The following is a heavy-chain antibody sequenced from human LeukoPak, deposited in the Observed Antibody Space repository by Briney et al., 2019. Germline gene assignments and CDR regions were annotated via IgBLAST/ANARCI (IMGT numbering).Heavy chain of an antibody. V-gene: IGHV3-23*01. CDR3: AKHFPSGEFYFDY. J-gene: IGHJ4*02. CDR1: GFTFSSYD. Sequence: GGSLRLSCAASGFTFSSYDMSWVRQAPGKGLEWVSAISGSGGSTYYADSVKGRFTISRDNSKNTLYLQINSQRAEDTAVYYCAKHFPSGEFYFDYWGQGTLVTVSS. CDR2: ISGSGGST. D-gene: IGHD1-26*01.